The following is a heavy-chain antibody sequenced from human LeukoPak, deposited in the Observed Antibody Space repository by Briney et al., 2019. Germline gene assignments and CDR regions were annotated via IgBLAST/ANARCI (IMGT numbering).Heavy chain of an antibody. D-gene: IGHD2-21*01. V-gene: IGHV4-34*01. CDR1: GGSFSGYY. CDR3: ARHMVGTTDST. CDR2: INHSGST. J-gene: IGHJ5*02. Sequence: ASETLSLTWAVYGGSFSGYYWSWMRQPPGKGLEWIGEINHSGSTNYNPSLKSRVTISVDTSKNHLSLKLSSVTAADTAVFYCARHMVGTTDSTWGQGTLVTVSS.